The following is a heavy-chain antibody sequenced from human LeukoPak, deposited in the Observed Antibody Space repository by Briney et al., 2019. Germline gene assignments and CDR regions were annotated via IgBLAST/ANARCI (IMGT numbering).Heavy chain of an antibody. J-gene: IGHJ4*02. CDR3: AKGGYSYAGPSNY. V-gene: IGHV3-43*01. Sequence: GGSPRLSCAASGFTFDDYTMHCVRQAPGKGLECVSLISWDCGSTYYADSVKGRFTISRDNSKNSLYLQMSSLRTEDTALYYCAKGGYSYAGPSNYWGQGTLVTVCS. CDR2: ISWDCGST. D-gene: IGHD5-18*01. CDR1: GFTFDDYT.